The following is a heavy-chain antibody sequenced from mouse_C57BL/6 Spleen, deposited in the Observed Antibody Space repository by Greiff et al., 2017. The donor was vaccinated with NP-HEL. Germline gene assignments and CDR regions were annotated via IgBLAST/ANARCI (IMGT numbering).Heavy chain of an antibody. CDR1: GFTFSSYG. V-gene: IGHV5-6*01. Sequence: EVMLVESGGDLVKPGGSLKLSCAASGFTFSSYGMSWVRQTPDKRLEWVATISSGGSYTYYPDSVKGRFTISRDIAKNTLYLQMSSLKSEDTAMYYCGRQDSNYGGGAMDYWGQGTSVTVSS. D-gene: IGHD2-5*01. J-gene: IGHJ4*01. CDR3: GRQDSNYGGGAMDY. CDR2: ISSGGSYT.